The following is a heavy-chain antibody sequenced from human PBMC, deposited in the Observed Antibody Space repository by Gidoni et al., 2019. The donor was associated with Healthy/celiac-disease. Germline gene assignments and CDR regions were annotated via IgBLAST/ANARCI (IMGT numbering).Heavy chain of an antibody. V-gene: IGHV1-69*01. CDR1: CGTFSSYA. Sequence: QVQLVQSGAEVKKPGSSVTVSCKASCGTFSSYAISGVRQAPGQGLEWMGGTISIFGTANYAQKFQGIVTITADESTSTAYMELSSLRSEDTAVYYCARVMDYYDSSGYLPPVAFDIWGQGTMVTVSS. D-gene: IGHD3-22*01. CDR3: ARVMDYYDSSGYLPPVAFDI. CDR2: TISIFGTA. J-gene: IGHJ3*02.